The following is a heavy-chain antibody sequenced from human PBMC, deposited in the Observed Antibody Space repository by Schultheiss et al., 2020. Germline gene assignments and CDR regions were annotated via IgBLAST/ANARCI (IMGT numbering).Heavy chain of an antibody. CDR2: ISRIGSSI. D-gene: IGHD2-15*01. Sequence: LSLTCAVYGGSFSGYYWSWIRQPPGKGLEWISYISRIGSSIYYADSVKGRFTISRDNAKNSLYLQMNSLRAEDTAVYYCARDPRYCSGGDCSSSFDYWGQGTLV. J-gene: IGHJ4*02. CDR1: GGSFSGYY. CDR3: ARDPRYCSGGDCSSSFDY. V-gene: IGHV3-11*01.